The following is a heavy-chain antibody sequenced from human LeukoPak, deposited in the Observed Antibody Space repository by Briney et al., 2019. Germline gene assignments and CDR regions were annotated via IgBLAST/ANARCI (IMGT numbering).Heavy chain of an antibody. D-gene: IGHD5-18*01. Sequence: SETLSLTCTVSGGSISSSSYYWGWIRQPPGKGLEWIGSIYYSGSTYYNPSLKSRVTISVDTSKNQFSLKLSSVTAADTAVYYCARLGGYSYGYPTHWGQGTLVTVSS. CDR3: ARLGGYSYGYPTH. V-gene: IGHV4-39*01. CDR2: IYYSGST. CDR1: GGSISSSSYY. J-gene: IGHJ4*02.